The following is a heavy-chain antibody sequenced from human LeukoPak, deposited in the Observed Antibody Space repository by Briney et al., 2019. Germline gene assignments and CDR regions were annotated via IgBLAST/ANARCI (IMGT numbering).Heavy chain of an antibody. Sequence: PSETLSLTCTVSGGSISSSTYYWAWIRQSQGPEWIGSIYYSGSTYYNPSLKSRVEISVDTSKNQFSLNLNSVTAADTAVYYCARLHSSGWYLDCWGQGTLVIVSS. J-gene: IGHJ4*02. CDR2: IYYSGST. CDR3: ARLHSSGWYLDC. V-gene: IGHV4-39*01. D-gene: IGHD6-19*01. CDR1: GGSISSSTYY.